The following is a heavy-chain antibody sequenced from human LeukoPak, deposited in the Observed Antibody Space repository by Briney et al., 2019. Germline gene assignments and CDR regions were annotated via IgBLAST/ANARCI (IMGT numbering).Heavy chain of an antibody. D-gene: IGHD3-9*01. Sequence: GGSLRLSCAASGFTFNSYWMHWVRQVPGKELVWVSRINSDGSTTSYADSVKGRFTISRDNAKNTLYLQMNSLRAEDTAVYYCARARYFDWLLYYRGQGTLVTVSS. J-gene: IGHJ4*02. CDR1: GFTFNSYW. CDR3: ARARYFDWLLYY. V-gene: IGHV3-74*01. CDR2: INSDGSTT.